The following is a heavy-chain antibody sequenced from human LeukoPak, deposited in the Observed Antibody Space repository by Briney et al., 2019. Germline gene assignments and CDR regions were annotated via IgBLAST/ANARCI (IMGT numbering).Heavy chain of an antibody. CDR3: ASLYCSGGSCYSDY. J-gene: IGHJ4*02. Sequence: PSETLSLTCTVSGGSISSGDYYWSWIRQPPGKGLEWIGYIYYSGSTYYNPSLKSRVTISVDTSKNQFSLKLSSVTAADTAVYYCASLYCSGGSCYSDYWGQGTLVTVSS. D-gene: IGHD2-15*01. V-gene: IGHV4-30-4*08. CDR1: GGSISSGDYY. CDR2: IYYSGST.